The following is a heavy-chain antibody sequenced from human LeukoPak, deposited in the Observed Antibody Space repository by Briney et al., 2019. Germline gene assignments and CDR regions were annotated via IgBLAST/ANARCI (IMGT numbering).Heavy chain of an antibody. D-gene: IGHD3-16*01. CDR3: ARDSPAAAQGGFDY. J-gene: IGHJ4*02. CDR1: GGSISSYY. CDR2: IYYSGST. Sequence: SETLSLTCTVSGGSISSYYWSWIRQPPGKGLEWIGYIYYSGSTNYNPSLKSRVTISVDTSKNQFSLKLSSVTAADTVVYYCARDSPAAAQGGFDYWGQGTLVTVSS. V-gene: IGHV4-59*01.